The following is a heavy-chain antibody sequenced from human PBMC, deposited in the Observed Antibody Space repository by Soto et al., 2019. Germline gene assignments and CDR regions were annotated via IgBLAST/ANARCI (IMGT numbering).Heavy chain of an antibody. Sequence: ETLSLTCTVSGGSVSSGDYFWRWLRHSPGNRLEWIAYIYYSGSTNYNPSLKSRATISVDTSKSQVSLTLTSMTAADAALYYCARSPNYYYYGFDVWGQGTAVTVSS. CDR1: GGSVSSGDYF. D-gene: IGHD3-10*01. CDR2: IYYSGST. V-gene: IGHV4-61*08. J-gene: IGHJ6*02. CDR3: ARSPNYYYYGFDV.